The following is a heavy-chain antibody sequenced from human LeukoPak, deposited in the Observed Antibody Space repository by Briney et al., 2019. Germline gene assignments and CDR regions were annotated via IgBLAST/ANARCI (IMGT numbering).Heavy chain of an antibody. CDR1: GGSISSGGYY. J-gene: IGHJ4*02. D-gene: IGHD3-10*01. CDR3: ARDYYGSGSYLGTDY. CDR2: IYYSGST. Sequence: SETLSLTCTVSGGSISSGGYYWSWIRQHPGKGLEWIGYIYYSGSTYYNPSLKSRVTISVDTSKNQFSLKLSSVTAADTAVYYCARDYYGSGSYLGTDYWGQGTLVTVSS. V-gene: IGHV4-31*03.